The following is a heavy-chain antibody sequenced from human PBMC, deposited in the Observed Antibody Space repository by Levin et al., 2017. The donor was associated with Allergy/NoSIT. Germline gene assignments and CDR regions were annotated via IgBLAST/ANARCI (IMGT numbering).Heavy chain of an antibody. V-gene: IGHV4-61*02. CDR2: IYTRGST. Sequence: SETLSLTCNVSGGSISSGNDYWSWFRQPAGTGLEWIGRIYTRGSTNYNPSFKSRLTISLDTSKNQFSLKLSSVTAADTAVYYCARGPYALRGVYFDYWGQGILVTVSS. J-gene: IGHJ4*02. CDR3: ARGPYALRGVYFDY. CDR1: GGSISSGNDY. D-gene: IGHD3-10*01.